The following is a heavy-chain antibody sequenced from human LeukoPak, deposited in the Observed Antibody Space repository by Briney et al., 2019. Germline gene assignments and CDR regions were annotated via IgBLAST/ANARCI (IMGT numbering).Heavy chain of an antibody. V-gene: IGHV3-13*01. Sequence: GGSLRLSCAASGFTFSDYDMHWVRQATGKGLEWVSAIGTAGDTYYPGSVKGRFTISRENAKNSFYLQMNSLRVGDTAVYYCARSKVITFGGVNYGMDVWGQGATVTVSS. CDR3: ARSKVITFGGVNYGMDV. CDR1: GFTFSDYD. J-gene: IGHJ6*02. CDR2: IGTAGDT. D-gene: IGHD3-16*01.